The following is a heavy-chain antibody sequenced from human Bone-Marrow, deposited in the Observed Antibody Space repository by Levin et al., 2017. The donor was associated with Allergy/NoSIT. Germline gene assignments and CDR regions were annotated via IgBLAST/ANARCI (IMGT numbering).Heavy chain of an antibody. Sequence: GGSLRLSCEASGFIFNDFAMHWVRQIPGKGLEWVSGIMWNSARMDYADSVKGRFTISRDNGKKSLYLEMNALRVEDTALYYCVKDRSSVDNWNYGGPFESWGQGTLVTVSS. D-gene: IGHD1-7*01. CDR1: GFIFNDFA. J-gene: IGHJ4*02. CDR3: VKDRSSVDNWNYGGPFES. V-gene: IGHV3-9*01. CDR2: IMWNSARM.